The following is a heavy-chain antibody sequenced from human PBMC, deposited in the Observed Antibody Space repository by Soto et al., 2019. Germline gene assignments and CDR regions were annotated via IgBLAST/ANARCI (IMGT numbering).Heavy chain of an antibody. CDR2: IYYTGST. Sequence: SETLSLTCTVSGGSISSGGYYWSWIRHHPGKALEWIGYIYYTGSTYYNPSLESRLTMSVDTSKNQFSLKLSSVTAADTAVYYCAAYYDSGRQLDYWGQGTLVTVSS. D-gene: IGHD3-10*01. CDR1: GGSISSGGYY. CDR3: AAYYDSGRQLDY. V-gene: IGHV4-31*03. J-gene: IGHJ4*02.